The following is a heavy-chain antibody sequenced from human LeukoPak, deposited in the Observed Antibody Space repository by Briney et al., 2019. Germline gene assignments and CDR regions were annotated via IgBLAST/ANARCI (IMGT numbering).Heavy chain of an antibody. CDR3: AKDRRIAAAGTYGMDV. D-gene: IGHD6-13*01. V-gene: IGHV3-23*01. CDR2: ISGSGGST. Sequence: GGSLRLSCAASGFTFSSYAMSWVRQAPGKGLEWVSAISGSGGSTYYADSVKGRFTISRDNSKNTLYLQMNSLRAEDTAVYYCAKDRRIAAAGTYGMDVWGQGTTVTVSS. J-gene: IGHJ6*02. CDR1: GFTFSSYA.